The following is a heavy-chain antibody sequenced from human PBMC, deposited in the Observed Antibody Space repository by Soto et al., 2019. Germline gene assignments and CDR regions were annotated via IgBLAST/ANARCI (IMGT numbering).Heavy chain of an antibody. J-gene: IGHJ4*02. Sequence: EVQLVESGGGLVQPGGSLRLSCAASGITVTNCFMTWVRQAPGKGLEWVSVISSAGGTYYADSVKGRFTISRDNYRNTLYLLINTLRAEDTAVYYCARDELGGAYDFWHGGQGTLVTVSS. CDR3: ARDELGGAYDFWH. D-gene: IGHD3-3*01. CDR2: ISSAGGT. CDR1: GITVTNCF. V-gene: IGHV3-66*01.